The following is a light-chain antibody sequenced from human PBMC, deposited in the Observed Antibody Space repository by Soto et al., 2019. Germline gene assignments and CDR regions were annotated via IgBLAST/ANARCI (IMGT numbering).Light chain of an antibody. CDR3: QQSYSAPRT. J-gene: IGKJ1*01. CDR2: TAS. V-gene: IGKV1-39*01. CDR1: QTIMTY. Sequence: DIQMTQSPSSLSASIGDRVTLTCRASQTIMTYLNWYQQKPGEAPKLLIYTASTLQTGVPSRFSGTGSGTDFTLTISGLQHEDFATYYCQQSYSAPRTFGQGTK.